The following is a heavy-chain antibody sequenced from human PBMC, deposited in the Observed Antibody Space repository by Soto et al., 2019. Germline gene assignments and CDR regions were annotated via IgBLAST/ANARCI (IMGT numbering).Heavy chain of an antibody. D-gene: IGHD5-18*01. CDR1: GGTFSNYS. CDR3: AAGGYSYGHLLDY. V-gene: IGHV1-69*13. CDR2: IIPIFGIA. J-gene: IGHJ4*02. Sequence: SVTVSCKASGGTFSNYSISWVLQAPGQVLEWMGGIIPIFGIANYAQTFQGRVTITADESTSTAYMELSSLRSADTAVYYWAAGGYSYGHLLDYWGQGTLVTSP.